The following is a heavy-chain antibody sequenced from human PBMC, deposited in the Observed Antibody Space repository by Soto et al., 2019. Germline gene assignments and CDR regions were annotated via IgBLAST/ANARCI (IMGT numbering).Heavy chain of an antibody. CDR3: ARRGVWTPGAFDI. CDR2: INPGDSDT. Sequence: GESLKISCKGSGYSFTSYWIGWVRQMPGKGLEWMGIINPGDSDTRYSPSFQGQVTTSADKSNSTAYRQWSSLKASDTAMYYCARRGVWTPGAFDIWGQGTMVTVSS. V-gene: IGHV5-51*01. CDR1: GYSFTSYW. J-gene: IGHJ3*02. D-gene: IGHD2-8*02.